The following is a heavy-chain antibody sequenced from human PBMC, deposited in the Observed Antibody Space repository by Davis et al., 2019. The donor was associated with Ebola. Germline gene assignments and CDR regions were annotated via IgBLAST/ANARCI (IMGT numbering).Heavy chain of an antibody. CDR2: ISSSSSYI. CDR3: AREVVRASYYYYSMDV. J-gene: IGHJ6*02. V-gene: IGHV3-21*01. Sequence: GESLKISCAASGFTFSSYSMNWVRQAPGKGLEWVSSISSSSSYIYYADSVKGRFTISRDNAKNSLYLQMNSLRAEDTAVYYCAREVVRASYYYYSMDVWGQGTTVTVSS. D-gene: IGHD3-22*01. CDR1: GFTFSSYS.